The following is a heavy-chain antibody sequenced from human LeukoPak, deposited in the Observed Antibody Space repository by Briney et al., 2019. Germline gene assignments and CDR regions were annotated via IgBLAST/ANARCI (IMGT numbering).Heavy chain of an antibody. CDR3: ARVVPAAMNYYYYMDV. D-gene: IGHD2-2*01. CDR2: ISSSSSDI. V-gene: IGHV3-21*06. J-gene: IGHJ6*03. Sequence: AGGSLRLSCEASEFTFSSYWMNWVRRAPGKGLEWVSSISSSSSDIYYADSVEGRFTISRDNAKNSLYLQMNSLRAEDTAVYYCARVVPAAMNYYYYMDVWGKGTTVTVSS. CDR1: EFTFSSYW.